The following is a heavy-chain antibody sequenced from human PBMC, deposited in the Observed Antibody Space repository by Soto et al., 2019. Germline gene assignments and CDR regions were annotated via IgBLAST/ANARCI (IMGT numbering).Heavy chain of an antibody. CDR3: ARHNYGSGSTYFDY. J-gene: IGHJ4*02. V-gene: IGHV4-59*08. CDR2: IYYSVST. CDR1: GGSISSYY. D-gene: IGHD3-10*01. Sequence: SENLSLTCTVSGGSISSYYWSWIRQPPGKGLEWIGYIYYSVSTNYNPSLKSRVTISVDTSKNQFSLKLNSMTAADTAVYYCARHNYGSGSTYFDYWGQGTLVTAPQ.